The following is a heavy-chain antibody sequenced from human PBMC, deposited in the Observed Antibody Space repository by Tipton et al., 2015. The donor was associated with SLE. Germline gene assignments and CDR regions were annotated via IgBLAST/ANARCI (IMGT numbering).Heavy chain of an antibody. V-gene: IGHV4-34*01. J-gene: IGHJ4*02. CDR3: ARHLGAHNWNY. Sequence: TLSLTCAVYGGSFSGYYWSWIRQTPGKGLEWIGEINHSGSTNYNPSLKSRVTISVDMSKNQFSLKLGSVTAADTAMYFCARHLGAHNWNYWGQGTLVTVSS. CDR1: GGSFSGYY. D-gene: IGHD1-20*01. CDR2: INHSGST.